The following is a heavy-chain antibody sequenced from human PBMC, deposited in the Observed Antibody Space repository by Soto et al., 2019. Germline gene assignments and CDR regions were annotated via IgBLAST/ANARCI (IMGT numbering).Heavy chain of an antibody. D-gene: IGHD3-10*01. CDR1: GGSISSYY. CDR3: ASMGYHYGSGSYPLDY. V-gene: IGHV4-59*08. CDR2: IYNSGST. J-gene: IGHJ4*02. Sequence: SETLSLTCTVSGGSISSYYWSWIRQPPGKELEWIGYIYNSGSTHYNPSLRSRVTISVDTSKNQFSLKLRSVTAADTAVYYCASMGYHYGSGSYPLDYWGQGTLVTVSS.